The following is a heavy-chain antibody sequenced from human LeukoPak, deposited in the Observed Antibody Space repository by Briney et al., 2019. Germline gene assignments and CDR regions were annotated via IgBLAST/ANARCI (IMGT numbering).Heavy chain of an antibody. CDR1: GSXFSS. V-gene: IGHV3-48*03. CDR3: ARDLVSGAYTFDI. D-gene: IGHD3-16*01. CDR2: ISSSGGTI. J-gene: IGHJ3*02. Sequence: GGSLRLSCAASGSXFSSFSTYDFNWVRQAPGKGLERVSYISSSGGTIYYADSVKGRFTVSRDNAANSLYLQMNSLRAEDTAIYYCARDLVSGAYTFDIWGQGTLVTVSS.